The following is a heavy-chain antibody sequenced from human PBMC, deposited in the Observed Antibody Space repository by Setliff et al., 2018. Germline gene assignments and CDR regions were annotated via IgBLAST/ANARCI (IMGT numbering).Heavy chain of an antibody. J-gene: IGHJ4*02. CDR1: GYTFTSYA. CDR2: INAGNGNT. V-gene: IGHV1-3*01. CDR3: ARVASDTAMVHDY. D-gene: IGHD5-18*01. Sequence: ASVKVSCKASGYTFTSYAMNWVRQAPGQRLEWMGWINAGNGNTKYSQKFQGRVTITRDTSASTAYMELSSLRSEDTAVYYCARVASDTAMVHDYWGQGTLVTVSS.